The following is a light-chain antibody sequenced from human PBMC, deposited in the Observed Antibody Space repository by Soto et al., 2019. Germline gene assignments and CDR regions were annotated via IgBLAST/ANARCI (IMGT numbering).Light chain of an antibody. J-gene: IGKJ1*01. CDR3: QQYNNWPTWT. CDR2: EAS. CDR1: QSVSSY. Sequence: EIVLTQAPAALSLSPGERATLSCRVSQSVSSYLAWYQHKPGQPPRLLMYEASTRAPGIPAGFSGGGSGTAFTLLISSMKSEDFAVYYCQQYNNWPTWTFGQGTKVDIK. V-gene: IGKV3D-15*01.